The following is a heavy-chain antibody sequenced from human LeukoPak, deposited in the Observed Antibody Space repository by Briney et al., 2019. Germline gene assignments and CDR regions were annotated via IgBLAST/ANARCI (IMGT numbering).Heavy chain of an antibody. D-gene: IGHD6-19*01. V-gene: IGHV4-34*01. CDR3: ARGRVPGYSSPTDY. CDR2: INHSGST. CDR1: GGSFSGYY. Sequence: PSGTLSLTCAVYGGSFSGYYWSWIRQPPGKGLEWIGEINHSGSTNYNPSLKSRVTISVDTSKNQFSLKLSSVTAADTAVYYCARGRVPGYSSPTDYWGQGTLVTVSS. J-gene: IGHJ4*02.